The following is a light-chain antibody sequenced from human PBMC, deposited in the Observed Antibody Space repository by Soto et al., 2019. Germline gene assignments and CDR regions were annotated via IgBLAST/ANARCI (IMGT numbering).Light chain of an antibody. CDR3: QQTYITPRT. CDR1: HSISSY. V-gene: IGKV1-39*01. J-gene: IGKJ1*01. Sequence: DIHITDSPSSLSASVGDRVTITCRASHSISSYLNWYQQKPGKAPNLLIYVASTLQTGVPSRFSGSGSGTDFTLTISSLQPEDFATYYCQQTYITPRTFGQGTKVDIK. CDR2: VAS.